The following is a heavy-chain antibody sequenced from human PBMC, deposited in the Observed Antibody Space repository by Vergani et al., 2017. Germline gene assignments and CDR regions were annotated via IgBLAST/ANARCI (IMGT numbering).Heavy chain of an antibody. CDR1: GASINNDFYY. J-gene: IGHJ3*01. Sequence: QVQLQESGPGLVKPSQTLSLTCTVSGASINNDFYYWHWIRQPAGKGLEWIGRIYVSGITDYNSSLQSRVSMSVDTSKNQFSLTLTSVTAADTAVYYCARDNKQLRPRAFDLGGKGTMV. CDR2: IYVSGIT. D-gene: IGHD4-23*01. CDR3: ARDNKQLRPRAFDL. V-gene: IGHV4-61*02.